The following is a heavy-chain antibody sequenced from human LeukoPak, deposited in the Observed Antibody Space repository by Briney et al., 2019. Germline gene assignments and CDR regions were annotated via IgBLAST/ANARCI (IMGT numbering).Heavy chain of an antibody. CDR1: RGSISSYY. J-gene: IGHJ6*02. Sequence: PSETLSLTCTVSRGSISSYYWSWIRQPPGKGLEWIGYIYYSGSTNYNPSLKSRVTISVDTSKNQFSLKLSSVTAADTAVYYCARGFWSGYYGLYYYYGMDVWGQGTTVTVSS. D-gene: IGHD3-3*01. CDR3: ARGFWSGYYGLYYYYGMDV. CDR2: IYYSGST. V-gene: IGHV4-59*01.